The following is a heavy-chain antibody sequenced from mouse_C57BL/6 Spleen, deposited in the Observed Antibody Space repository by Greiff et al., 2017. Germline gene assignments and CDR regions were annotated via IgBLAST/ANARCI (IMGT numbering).Heavy chain of an antibody. Sequence: VQLKESGPELVKPGASVKISCKASGYSFTGYYMNWVKQSPEKSLEWIGEINPSTGGTTYNQKFKAKATLTVDKSSSTAYMQLKSLTSEDSAVYYCATYGSSYEEDYAMDYWGQGTSVTVSS. CDR3: ATYGSSYEEDYAMDY. CDR1: GYSFTGYY. CDR2: INPSTGGT. V-gene: IGHV1-42*01. J-gene: IGHJ4*01. D-gene: IGHD1-1*01.